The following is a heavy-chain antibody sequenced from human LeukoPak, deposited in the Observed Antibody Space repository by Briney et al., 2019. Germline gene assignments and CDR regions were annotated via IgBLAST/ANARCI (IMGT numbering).Heavy chain of an antibody. V-gene: IGHV3-30*02. CDR1: GFTFSSYG. CDR3: AKLLQPLGGNFDY. CDR2: IRYDGSNK. D-gene: IGHD3-10*01. J-gene: IGHJ4*02. Sequence: GGSLRLSCAASGFTFSSYGMHWVRQAPGKGLEWVAFIRYDGSNKYYADSVKGRFTISRDNSKNTLYPQMNSLRAEDTAVYYCAKLLQPLGGNFDYWGQGTLVTVSS.